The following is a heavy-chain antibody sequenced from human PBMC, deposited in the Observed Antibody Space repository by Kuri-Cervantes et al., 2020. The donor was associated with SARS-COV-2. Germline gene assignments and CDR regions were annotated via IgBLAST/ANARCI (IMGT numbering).Heavy chain of an antibody. CDR1: GGSISSYY. CDR3: ARARSITMIVVVIDAFDI. CDR2: IYYSGST. Sequence: SETLSLTCTVSGGSISSYYWSWIRQHPGKGLEWIGYIYYSGSTYYNPSLKSRDTISVDTSKNQFSLKLSSVTAADTAVYYCARARSITMIVVVIDAFDIWGQGTMVTVSS. D-gene: IGHD3-22*01. J-gene: IGHJ3*02. V-gene: IGHV4-59*06.